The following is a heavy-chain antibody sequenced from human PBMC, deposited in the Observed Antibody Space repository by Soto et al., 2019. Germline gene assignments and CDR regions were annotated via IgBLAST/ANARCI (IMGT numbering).Heavy chain of an antibody. D-gene: IGHD3-10*01. CDR1: GFTFSRYT. J-gene: IGHJ4*02. CDR2: ISSSGSYM. Sequence: EVQLVESGGGLVKPGGSLRLSCAASGFTFSRYTMNWVRPAPGKGLEWVSSISSSGSYMYYADSVKGRFTISRDNAKNSLFLQMNSLRAEDTAVYYCARGKFYYGSGNPYYFDYWGQGNLVTVSS. CDR3: ARGKFYYGSGNPYYFDY. V-gene: IGHV3-21*01.